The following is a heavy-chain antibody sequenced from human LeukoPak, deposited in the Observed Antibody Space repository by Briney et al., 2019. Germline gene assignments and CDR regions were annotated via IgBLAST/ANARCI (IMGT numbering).Heavy chain of an antibody. CDR1: GGSISSSSSY. Sequence: SETLSLTCTVSGGSISSSSSYWGWIRQPPGKGLEWIGSMYYSGTTYYNPSLKSRVTISVDTSKNQFSLKLSSVTAADTAVYYCARHRYRSGSDWIDPWGQGTLVTVSS. V-gene: IGHV4-39*01. CDR3: ARHRYRSGSDWIDP. CDR2: MYYSGTT. J-gene: IGHJ5*02. D-gene: IGHD1-26*01.